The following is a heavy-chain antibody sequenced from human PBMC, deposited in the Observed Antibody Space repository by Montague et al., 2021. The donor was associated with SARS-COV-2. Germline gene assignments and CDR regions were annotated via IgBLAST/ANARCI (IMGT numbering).Heavy chain of an antibody. Sequence: SETRSLTCTVAGGSVSSSNYYWGWIRQPQGKGLEWIGSIHYSGSTYYKPSLKSRVTISLDTSKNQFSLKLNSVTAADTAVYYCSRGDFGVVIIPYYYYYMDVWGKGTTVTVSS. D-gene: IGHD3-3*01. J-gene: IGHJ6*03. V-gene: IGHV4-39*01. CDR1: GGSVSSSNYY. CDR3: SRGDFGVVIIPYYYYYMDV. CDR2: IHYSGST.